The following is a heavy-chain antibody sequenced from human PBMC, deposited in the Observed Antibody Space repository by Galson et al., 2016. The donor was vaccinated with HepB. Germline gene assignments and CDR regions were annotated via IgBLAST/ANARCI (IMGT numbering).Heavy chain of an antibody. V-gene: IGHV3-33*01. CDR3: ARSGQQWLGYFDY. D-gene: IGHD6-19*01. J-gene: IGHJ4*02. CDR2: IWYDGSNT. Sequence: SLRLSCAASGFTLSNHGMHWVRQAPGKGLEWVAVIWYDGSNTYYADSVKGRSTISRDNSKNTLYLQMDSLRAEDTSIYYCARSGQQWLGYFDYWGQGALVTVSS. CDR1: GFTLSNHG.